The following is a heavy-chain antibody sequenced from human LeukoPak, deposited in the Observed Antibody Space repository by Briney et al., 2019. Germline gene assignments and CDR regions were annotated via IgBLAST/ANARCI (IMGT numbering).Heavy chain of an antibody. Sequence: GASVKVSCKASGYTFTGYYMHWVRQAPGQGLEWMGWINPNSGGTNYAQKFQGWVTMTRDTSISTAYMELSRLRSDDTAVYYCAIHDRIAVAGDFDYWGQGTLVTVSS. J-gene: IGHJ4*02. CDR3: AIHDRIAVAGDFDY. D-gene: IGHD6-19*01. V-gene: IGHV1-2*04. CDR2: INPNSGGT. CDR1: GYTFTGYY.